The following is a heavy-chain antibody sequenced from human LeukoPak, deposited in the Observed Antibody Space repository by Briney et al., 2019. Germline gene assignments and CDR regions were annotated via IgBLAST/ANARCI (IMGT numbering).Heavy chain of an antibody. J-gene: IGHJ3*02. CDR2: IYYSGST. Sequence: PSETLSLTCTVSGGSISSYYWSWIRQPPGKGLEWIGYIYYSGSTNYNPSLKSRVTISVDTSKNQFSLKLSSVTAADTAVYYCARGTYYYGSGSLAFDIWGQGTMVTVSS. CDR1: GGSISSYY. D-gene: IGHD3-10*01. V-gene: IGHV4-59*12. CDR3: ARGTYYYGSGSLAFDI.